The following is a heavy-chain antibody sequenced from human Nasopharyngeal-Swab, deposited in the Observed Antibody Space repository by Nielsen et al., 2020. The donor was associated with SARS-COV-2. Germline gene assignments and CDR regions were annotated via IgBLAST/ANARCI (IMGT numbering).Heavy chain of an antibody. J-gene: IGHJ3*02. CDR2: INAGNGNT. D-gene: IGHD4-23*01. Sequence: ASVKVSCKASGYTFTSYAMHWVRQAPGQRLEWMGWINAGNGNTKYSQKFQGRVTITRDKSTSTAYMELSSLRSEDTAVYYCARFGAGNSANAFDIWGQGTMVTVSS. V-gene: IGHV1-3*01. CDR1: GYTFTSYA. CDR3: ARFGAGNSANAFDI.